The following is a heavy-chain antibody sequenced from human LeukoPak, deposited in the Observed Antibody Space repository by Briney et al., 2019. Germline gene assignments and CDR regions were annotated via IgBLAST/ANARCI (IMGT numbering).Heavy chain of an antibody. CDR3: AKEALGYYDSSGYYYN. J-gene: IGHJ4*02. CDR2: ISGSGGRT. CDR1: VFTFSSYA. V-gene: IGHV3-23*01. Sequence: GGSLRLSCAASVFTFSSYAMSWVRQTPGKGLEWVSAISGSGGRTYCADSVKGRFTISRDNSKNALYLQMNSLRAEETAVYYCAKEALGYYDSSGYYYNWGEGNLVTVSS. D-gene: IGHD3-22*01.